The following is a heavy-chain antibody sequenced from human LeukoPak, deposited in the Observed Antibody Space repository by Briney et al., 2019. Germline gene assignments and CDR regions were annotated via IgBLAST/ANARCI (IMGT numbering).Heavy chain of an antibody. CDR1: GYTFTIYG. D-gene: IGHD2-8*01. V-gene: IGHV1-18*01. CDR2: ISAYNGNT. J-gene: IGHJ6*02. Sequence: ASVKVSFKASGYTFTIYGISWVRQAPGQGLEWMGWISAYNGNTNYAQKLQGRVTMTTDTSTSTAYMELRSLRSDDTAVYYCARGVWYCTNGVCDYYYYGMDVWGQGTTVTVSS. CDR3: ARGVWYCTNGVCDYYYYGMDV.